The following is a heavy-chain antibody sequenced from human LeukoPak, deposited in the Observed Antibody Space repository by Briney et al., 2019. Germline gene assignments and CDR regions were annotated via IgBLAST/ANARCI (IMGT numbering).Heavy chain of an antibody. V-gene: IGHV6-1*01. CDR1: GDSVSSNSVA. D-gene: IGHD5-18*01. CDR3: ARVYNYAFDY. CDR2: TYYMSKWYN. J-gene: IGHJ4*02. Sequence: SQTLSLTCVISGDSVSSNSVAWHWIRQSPSRGLEWLGKTYYMSKWYNDYAISVKGRITIKSDTSKNQFSLQLNSVTPEDAGVYYCARVYNYAFDYWGQGTLVTVSS.